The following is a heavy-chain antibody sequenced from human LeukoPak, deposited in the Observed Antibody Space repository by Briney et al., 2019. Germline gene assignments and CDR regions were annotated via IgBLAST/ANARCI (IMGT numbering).Heavy chain of an antibody. CDR2: IIPIFGTP. Sequence: ASVKVPCKASGGTFRTYSVTWVRQAPGQGLEWMGGIIPIFGTPNYAQKFQGRVKVTTDDATGTAYMELSSLMSEDTAIYYCARVDRYHFYLDVWGKGTPVTVSS. J-gene: IGHJ6*03. V-gene: IGHV1-69*05. CDR1: GGTFRTYS. CDR3: ARVDRYHFYLDV.